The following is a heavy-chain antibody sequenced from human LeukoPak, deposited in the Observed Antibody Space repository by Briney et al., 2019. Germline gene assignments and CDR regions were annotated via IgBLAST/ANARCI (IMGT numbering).Heavy chain of an antibody. D-gene: IGHD6-13*01. CDR3: ARGRSGGSWSQALYYYYGMDV. Sequence: PGGSLRLSCAASGFTFSSYDMHWVRQATGKGLEWVSAIGTAGDTYYPGSVKGRFTISRENAKNSLYLQMNSLRAGDTAVYYCARGRSGGSWSQALYYYYGMDVWGQGTTVTVPS. V-gene: IGHV3-13*04. J-gene: IGHJ6*02. CDR1: GFTFSSYD. CDR2: IGTAGDT.